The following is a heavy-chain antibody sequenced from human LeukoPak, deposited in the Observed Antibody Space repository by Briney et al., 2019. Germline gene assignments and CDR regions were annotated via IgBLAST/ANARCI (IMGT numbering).Heavy chain of an antibody. V-gene: IGHV1-69*04. Sequence: SVKVSCKASGGTFSSYAISWVRQAPGQGLEWMGRIIPILGIANYAQKFQGRVTITADKSTSTAYMELSSLRSEDTAVYYCARGAMVRGVDGMGVWGQGTTVTVSS. CDR1: GGTFSSYA. D-gene: IGHD3-10*01. J-gene: IGHJ6*02. CDR2: IIPILGIA. CDR3: ARGAMVRGVDGMGV.